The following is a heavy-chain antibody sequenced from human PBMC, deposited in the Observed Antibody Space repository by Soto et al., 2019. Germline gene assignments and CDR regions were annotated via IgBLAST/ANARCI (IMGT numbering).Heavy chain of an antibody. J-gene: IGHJ6*02. V-gene: IGHV3-33*01. CDR1: GFTFSSYG. CDR3: ARDEYPMVRGVIAPRYYDGMDV. Sequence: QVQLVESGGGVVQPGRSLRLSCAASGFTFSSYGMHWVRQAPGKGLEWVAVIWYDGSNKYYADSVKGRFTISRDNSKNTLYLQMNSLRAEDTAVYYCARDEYPMVRGVIAPRYYDGMDVWGQGTTVTVSS. CDR2: IWYDGSNK. D-gene: IGHD3-10*01.